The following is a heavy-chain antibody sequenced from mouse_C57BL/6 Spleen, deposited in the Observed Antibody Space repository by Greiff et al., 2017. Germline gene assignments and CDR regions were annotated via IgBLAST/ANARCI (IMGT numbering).Heavy chain of an antibody. D-gene: IGHD1-1*01. J-gene: IGHJ4*01. CDR1: GFSLTSYG. V-gene: IGHV2-2*01. CDR3: ARNSRYYYGSSPYAMDY. CDR2: IWSGGST. Sequence: VQVVESGPGLVQPSQSLSITCTVSGFSLTSYGVHWVRQSPGKGLEWLGVIWSGGSTDYNAAFISRLSISKDNSKSQVFFKMNSLQADDTAIYYCARNSRYYYGSSPYAMDYWGQGTSVTVSS.